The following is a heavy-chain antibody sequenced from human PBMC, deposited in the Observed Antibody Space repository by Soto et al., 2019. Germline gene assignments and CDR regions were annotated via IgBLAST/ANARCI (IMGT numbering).Heavy chain of an antibody. D-gene: IGHD2-2*02. CDR2: ISSSGSTI. V-gene: IGHV3-48*04. CDR3: ARAQSDYCSSTSCYTPYYYYGMDV. J-gene: IGHJ6*02. Sequence: GGSLRLSCAASGFTFSSYAMSWVRQAPGRGLEWVSYISSSGSTIYYADSVKGRFTISRDNAKNSLYLQMNSLRAEDTAVYYCARAQSDYCSSTSCYTPYYYYGMDVWGQGTTVTVSS. CDR1: GFTFSSYA.